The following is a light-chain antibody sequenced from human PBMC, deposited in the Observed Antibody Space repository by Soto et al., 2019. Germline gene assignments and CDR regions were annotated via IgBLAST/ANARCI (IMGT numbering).Light chain of an antibody. Sequence: QSALTQPASVSGSPGQTITISCTGTSSDFGGYNYVSWYQQHPGKAPKLMIYDVSNRPSGVSNRFSGSKSGNTASLTISGLQAEDESDYYCSSYTCSRDVFGTGTKLTVL. V-gene: IGLV2-14*01. J-gene: IGLJ1*01. CDR3: SSYTCSRDV. CDR1: SSDFGGYNY. CDR2: DVS.